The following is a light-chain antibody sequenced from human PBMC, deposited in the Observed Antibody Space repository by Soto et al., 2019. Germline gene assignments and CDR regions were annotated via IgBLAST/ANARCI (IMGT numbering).Light chain of an antibody. Sequence: QSVLTQPASVSGSPGQSIAISCTGTRSDVGAYNYVSWYQQHPGKAPKLMISKVTNRPSGVSDRFSGSKSGNTASLTISGLQAEDEADYYCSSFTSRFTFVFGTGTKLTVL. J-gene: IGLJ1*01. CDR2: KVT. V-gene: IGLV2-14*01. CDR1: RSDVGAYNY. CDR3: SSFTSRFTFV.